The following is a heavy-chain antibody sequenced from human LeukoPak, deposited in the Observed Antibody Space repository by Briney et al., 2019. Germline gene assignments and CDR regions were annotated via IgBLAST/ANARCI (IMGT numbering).Heavy chain of an antibody. D-gene: IGHD3-10*01. CDR2: INPNSGGT. V-gene: IGHV1-2*02. CDR3: ARDHYGSGSLWGY. Sequence: ASVKVSCKASGYTFTGYYMHWVRQAPGQGLEWMGWINPNSGGTNYAQKFQGRVTITADKSTSTAYMELSSLRSEDTAVYYCARDHYGSGSLWGYWGQGTLVTVSS. CDR1: GYTFTGYY. J-gene: IGHJ4*02.